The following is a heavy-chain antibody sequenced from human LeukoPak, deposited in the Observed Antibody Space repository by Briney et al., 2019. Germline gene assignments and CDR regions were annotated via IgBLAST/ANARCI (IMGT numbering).Heavy chain of an antibody. V-gene: IGHV5-51*01. J-gene: IGHJ1*01. CDR3: ARLGYCSSGGCFSRGYFQD. D-gene: IGHD2-15*01. CDR2: IYPGDSDT. Sequence: GESLKISCKASGYTFTTSWIGWVRQMPGKGLEYMGIIYPGDSDTRYSPSFQGQVTISADKSISTAYMQWNSLKASDTAMYYCARLGYCSSGGCFSRGYFQDWGQGTLVTVSP. CDR1: GYTFTTSW.